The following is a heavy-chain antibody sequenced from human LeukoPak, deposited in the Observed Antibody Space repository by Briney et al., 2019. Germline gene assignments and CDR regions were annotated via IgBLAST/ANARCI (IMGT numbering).Heavy chain of an antibody. D-gene: IGHD6-19*01. V-gene: IGHV3-48*01. CDR2: ISSSSSTI. CDR1: GFTFSSYS. Sequence: GGSLRLSCAASGFTFSSYSMNWVRQAPGKGLEWVSYISSSSSTIYYADSVKGRFTISRGNAKNSLYLQMNSLRAEDTAVYYCAREIRRQWLKRLWGAFDYWGQGTLVTVSS. J-gene: IGHJ4*02. CDR3: AREIRRQWLKRLWGAFDY.